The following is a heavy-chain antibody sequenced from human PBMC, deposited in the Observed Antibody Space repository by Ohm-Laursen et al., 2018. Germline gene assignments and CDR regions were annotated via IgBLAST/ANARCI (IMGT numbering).Heavy chain of an antibody. CDR1: GFTFSSYA. CDR3: ATGQWVTTYYFDY. D-gene: IGHD6-19*01. V-gene: IGHV3-7*01. CDR2: IKQDGGEK. J-gene: IGHJ4*02. Sequence: SLRLSCAASGFTFSSYAMSWVRQTPGKGLEWVANIKQDGGEKNFADSVKGRFTISRGNAKNSLYLQMNSLRAEDTAVYYCATGQWVTTYYFDYWGQGTLVTVSS.